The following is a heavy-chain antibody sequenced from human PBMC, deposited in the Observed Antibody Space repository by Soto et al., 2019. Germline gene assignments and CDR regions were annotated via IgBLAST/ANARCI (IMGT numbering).Heavy chain of an antibody. CDR3: ARDWGGLGY. V-gene: IGHV3-7*03. CDR1: GFTFSTYW. J-gene: IGHJ4*02. CDR2: IIKDGSEK. Sequence: EVQLMESGGGLVQPGGSLRLSCAASGFTFSTYWMTWVRQAPGKGLEWVANIIKDGSEKSYADSVKGRFTISRDNAKNSLYLETNSLRVEDTAVYYCARDWGGLGYWGQGTLVTVSA. D-gene: IGHD3-10*01.